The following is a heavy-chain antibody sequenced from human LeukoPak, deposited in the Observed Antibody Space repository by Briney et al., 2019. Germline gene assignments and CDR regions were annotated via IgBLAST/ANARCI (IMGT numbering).Heavy chain of an antibody. Sequence: GASVKVACKASGYIFTEYDINWVRQAAGQGPELMGWINPNSNNKAYTGKFQRRLTMTTNTSTTTVYMELSSLRSEDTAIYYCARGATFPRQALAYWGQGTLVIVSS. V-gene: IGHV1-8*01. CDR1: GYIFTEYD. CDR3: ARGATFPRQALAY. D-gene: IGHD3-16*01. J-gene: IGHJ4*02. CDR2: INPNSNNK.